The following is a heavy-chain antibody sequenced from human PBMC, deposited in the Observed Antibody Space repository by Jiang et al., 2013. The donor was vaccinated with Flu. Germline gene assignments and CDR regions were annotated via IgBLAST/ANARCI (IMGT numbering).Heavy chain of an antibody. CDR1: SSYV. CDR3: ARAGFDWLRVLDY. V-gene: IGHV4-59*01. J-gene: IGHJ4*02. Sequence: SSYVLELDPASPTEGTGVDWVYLLQWEHQLQPSLKSRVAISVDTSKNQFSLKLSSVTAADTAVYYCARAGFDWLRVLDYWGQGTLVTVSS. D-gene: IGHD3-9*01. CDR2: LLQWEH.